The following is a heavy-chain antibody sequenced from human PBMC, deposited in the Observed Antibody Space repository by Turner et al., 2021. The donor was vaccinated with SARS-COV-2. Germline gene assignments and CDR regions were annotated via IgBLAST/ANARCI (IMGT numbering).Heavy chain of an antibody. D-gene: IGHD6-13*01. J-gene: IGHJ4*02. CDR1: GFPVSSTC. CDR2: IYSGGGK. V-gene: IGHV3-66*01. CDR3: AGDLEAAAGP. Sequence: EVQLVESGGGLVQPGGSLRLSCAASGFPVSSTCMSWVREAAGKGLGWVSVIYSGGGKYYADYVKGRITISRDNSKNTLYLQMNSLRAEDTAVYYCAGDLEAAAGPWGQGTLVTVSS.